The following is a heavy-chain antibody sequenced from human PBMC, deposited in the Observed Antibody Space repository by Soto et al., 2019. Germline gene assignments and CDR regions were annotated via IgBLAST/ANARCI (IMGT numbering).Heavy chain of an antibody. CDR2: ISNSSSYT. D-gene: IGHD1-20*01. CDR3: ARDVYNIHCGRYYGMDV. Sequence: QVQLVESGGDLVKPGGSLRLSCAASGFTFNDYYMSWIRQAPGKGLEWVSYISNSSSYTNYADSVKGRLTISRDNSNNPLYLQVHSLRAEDTAVYDCARDVYNIHCGRYYGMDVWGQGPTVTLSS. CDR1: GFTFNDYY. V-gene: IGHV3-11*05. J-gene: IGHJ6*02.